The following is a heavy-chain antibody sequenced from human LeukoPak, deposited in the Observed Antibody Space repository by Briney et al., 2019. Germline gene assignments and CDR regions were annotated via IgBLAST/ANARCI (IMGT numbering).Heavy chain of an antibody. CDR3: AKDRSSTRFYYYGMDV. J-gene: IGHJ6*02. CDR2: VSWNSGNI. D-gene: IGHD2-2*01. Sequence: GGPLRLSCAASGFTFDDYAMHWVRQAPGKGLEWVSGVSWNSGNIVYADSVKGRFTISRDNAKNSLYLQMNSLRAEDTALYYCAKDRSSTRFYYYGMDVWGQGTTVTVSS. V-gene: IGHV3-9*01. CDR1: GFTFDDYA.